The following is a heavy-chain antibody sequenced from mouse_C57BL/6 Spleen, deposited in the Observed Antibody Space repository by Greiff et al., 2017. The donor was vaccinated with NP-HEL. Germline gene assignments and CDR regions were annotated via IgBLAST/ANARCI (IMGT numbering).Heavy chain of an antibody. D-gene: IGHD2-12*01. V-gene: IGHV5-17*01. J-gene: IGHJ3*01. Sequence: EVQLKESGGGLVKPGGSLKLSCAASGFTFSDYGMHWVRQAPEKGLEWVAYISSGSSTIYYADTVKGRFTISRDNAKNTLFLQMTSLRSEDTAMYYCARPNYSAWFAYWGQGTLVTVSA. CDR2: ISSGSSTI. CDR3: ARPNYSAWFAY. CDR1: GFTFSDYG.